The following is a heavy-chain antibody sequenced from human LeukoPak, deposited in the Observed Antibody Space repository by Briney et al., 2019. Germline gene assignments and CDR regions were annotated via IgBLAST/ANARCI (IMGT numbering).Heavy chain of an antibody. CDR3: ARDRVGATSTALGFEY. V-gene: IGHV3-21*01. J-gene: IGHJ4*02. D-gene: IGHD1-26*01. Sequence: GGSLRLSRAASGFTFSSYSMNWVRQAPGKGLEWVSSISSSSSYIHYADSVKGRFTISRDNAKNSLYLQMNSLRAEDTAVYYCARDRVGATSTALGFEYWGQGTLVTVSP. CDR2: ISSSSSYI. CDR1: GFTFSSYS.